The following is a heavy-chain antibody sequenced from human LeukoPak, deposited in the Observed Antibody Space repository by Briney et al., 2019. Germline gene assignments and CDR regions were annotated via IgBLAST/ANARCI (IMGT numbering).Heavy chain of an antibody. V-gene: IGHV3-11*01. CDR3: AGQDTVIAAAHWFDP. Sequence: GRSLRLSCAASGFTFSDYYMSWIRQAPGKGLEWVSYISSSGSTIYYADSVKGRFTISRDNAKNSLYLQMNSLRAEDTAVYYCAGQDTVIAAAHWFDPWGQGTLVTVSS. CDR1: GFTFSDYY. J-gene: IGHJ5*02. CDR2: ISSSGSTI. D-gene: IGHD6-13*01.